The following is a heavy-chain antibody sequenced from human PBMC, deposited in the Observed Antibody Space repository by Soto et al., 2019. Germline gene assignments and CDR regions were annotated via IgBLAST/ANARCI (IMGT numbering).Heavy chain of an antibody. D-gene: IGHD5-12*01. J-gene: IGHJ6*02. CDR2: IIPILGIA. Sequence: SVKVSCKASGGTFSSYTISWLRQAPGQGLEWMGRIIPILGIANYAQKFQGRVTITADKSTSTAYMELSSLRSEDTVVYYCARESGDGYNSVYYYYYGMDVWGQGTTVTVSS. CDR1: GGTFSSYT. CDR3: ARESGDGYNSVYYYYYGMDV. V-gene: IGHV1-69*04.